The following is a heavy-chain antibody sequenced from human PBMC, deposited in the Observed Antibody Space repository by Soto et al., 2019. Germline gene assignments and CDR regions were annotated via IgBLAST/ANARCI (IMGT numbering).Heavy chain of an antibody. D-gene: IGHD6-13*01. CDR2: IWYDGSNK. CDR1: GFTFSSYG. Sequence: QVQLVESGGGVVQPGRSLRLSCAASGFTFSSYGMHWVRQAPGNGLEWVAVIWYDGSNKYYADSVKGRFTISRDNSKNTLYLQMNSLSAEDTAVYYCERGMYSSSYLGGWFDPWGQGTLVTVSS. CDR3: ERGMYSSSYLGGWFDP. J-gene: IGHJ5*02. V-gene: IGHV3-33*01.